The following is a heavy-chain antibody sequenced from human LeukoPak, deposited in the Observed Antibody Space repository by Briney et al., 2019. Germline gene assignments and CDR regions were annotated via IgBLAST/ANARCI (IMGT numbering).Heavy chain of an antibody. Sequence: GSLRLSCTGSGFTFGDYAMNWVRQAPGKGLEWVGFIRSKNYGGTTEYAASVKGRFTISRDDSKSIAYLQMNSLKTEDTAVYYCTRVIVATKDYWGQGTLVTVSS. D-gene: IGHD5-12*01. CDR1: GFTFGDYA. V-gene: IGHV3-49*04. J-gene: IGHJ4*02. CDR3: TRVIVATKDY. CDR2: IRSKNYGGTT.